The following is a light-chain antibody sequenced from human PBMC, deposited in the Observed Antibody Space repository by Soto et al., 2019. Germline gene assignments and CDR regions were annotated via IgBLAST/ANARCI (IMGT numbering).Light chain of an antibody. V-gene: IGKV3-15*01. J-gene: IGKJ5*01. CDR3: QQYNKWFSIS. CDR1: ESISSK. Sequence: EIVMTQSPATLSVSPGERAILSCRASESISSKLGWYQQRPGQAPRLLIYGASIRATGIPTRFSGSGSGTEVTLTISSLQSEDSAVYYCQQYNKWFSISFGQGTRLEIK. CDR2: GAS.